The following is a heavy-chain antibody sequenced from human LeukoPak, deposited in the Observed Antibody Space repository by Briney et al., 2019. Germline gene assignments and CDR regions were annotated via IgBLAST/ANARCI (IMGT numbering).Heavy chain of an antibody. CDR3: AXXXXSNYWGEDYYYYMDV. CDR1: GGTFSSYA. V-gene: IGHV1-69*06. CDR2: IIPIFGTA. D-gene: IGHD4-11*01. Sequence: ASVKVSCKASGGTFSSYAISWVRQAPGQGLEWMGGIIPIFGTANYAQKFQGRVTITADKSTSTAYMELSSLRSEDTAVYYCAXXXXSNYWGEDYYYYMDVWGKGTTVTVSS. J-gene: IGHJ6*03.